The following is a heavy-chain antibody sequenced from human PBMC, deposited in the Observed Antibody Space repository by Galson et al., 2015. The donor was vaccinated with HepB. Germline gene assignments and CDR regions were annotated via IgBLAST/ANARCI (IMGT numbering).Heavy chain of an antibody. CDR1: RSTFINYD. CDR3: TRDRLVLTTVTAGPYRSYYTYFGMDV. J-gene: IGHJ6*02. D-gene: IGHD4-17*01. Sequence: SLRLSCAASRSTFINYDMHWIRQVTGKGLEWVASILSTGVTYYSASVKGRFTISREDAKNSVYLQMGSLGAGDTALYYCTRDRLVLTTVTAGPYRSYYTYFGMDVWGQGTTVTVSS. CDR2: ILSTGVT. V-gene: IGHV3-13*01.